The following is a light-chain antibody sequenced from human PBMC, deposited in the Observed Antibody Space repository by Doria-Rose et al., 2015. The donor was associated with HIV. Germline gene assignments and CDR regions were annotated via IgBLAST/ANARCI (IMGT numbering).Light chain of an antibody. Sequence: DVQLTQSPSSLSASVGDRATITCRASLGLTSNLNWYQQKAGKAPKLLIFTATTLQSGVPSRFSGGGSGTDFTLTISSLQPEDFATYYCQQTYSFPYSFGQGTKLDIE. CDR1: LGLTSN. V-gene: IGKV1-39*01. CDR3: QQTYSFPYS. CDR2: TAT. J-gene: IGKJ2*01.